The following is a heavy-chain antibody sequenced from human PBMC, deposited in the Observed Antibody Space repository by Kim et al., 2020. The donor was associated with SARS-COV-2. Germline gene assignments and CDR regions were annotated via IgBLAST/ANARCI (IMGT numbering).Heavy chain of an antibody. CDR1: GGSISSYY. J-gene: IGHJ4*02. Sequence: SETLSLTCTVSGGSISSYYWSWIRQPPGKGLEWIGYIYYSGSTNYNPSLKSRVTISVDTSKNQFSLKLSYPTAADTDVYYCTRRVGVAYDYWGQGTLVSV. CDR2: IYYSGST. D-gene: IGHD3-10*01. V-gene: IGHV4-59*08. CDR3: TRRVGVAYDY.